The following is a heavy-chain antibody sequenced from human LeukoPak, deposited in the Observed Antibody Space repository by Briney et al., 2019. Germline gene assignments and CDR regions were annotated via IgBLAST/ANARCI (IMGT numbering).Heavy chain of an antibody. J-gene: IGHJ6*02. V-gene: IGHV3-30*04. D-gene: IGHD5-18*01. Sequence: GRSLRLSCAASGFTFSSYAMHWVRQAPGKGLEWVAVISYDGSNKYYADSVKGRFTISRDNSKNTLYLQMNSLRAEDTAVYYCAREGRDTAVVNYGMDVWGQGTTVTVSS. CDR2: ISYDGSNK. CDR3: AREGRDTAVVNYGMDV. CDR1: GFTFSSYA.